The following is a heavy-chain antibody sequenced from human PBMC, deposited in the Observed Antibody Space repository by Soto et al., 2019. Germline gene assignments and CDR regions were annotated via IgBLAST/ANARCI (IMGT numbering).Heavy chain of an antibody. D-gene: IGHD1-7*01. V-gene: IGHV1-2*02. Sequence: ASVKVSCKASGGSFGTHAICWVRQAPGQGLEWMGWINPKTGGTGYAQNFQGRVTMARDTSISTAYMDLSRLTSDDTAVYYCARNFYYFDYWGQGTLVTVSS. J-gene: IGHJ4*02. CDR1: GGSFGTHA. CDR2: INPKTGGT. CDR3: ARNFYYFDY.